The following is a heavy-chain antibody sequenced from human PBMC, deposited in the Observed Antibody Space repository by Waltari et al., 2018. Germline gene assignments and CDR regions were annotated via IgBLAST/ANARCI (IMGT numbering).Heavy chain of an antibody. D-gene: IGHD2-21*01. V-gene: IGHV4-34*02. CDR2: INHRGNI. CDR3: ARNSRDGYRLPGIIAY. CDR1: VVSFCGTS. Sequence: QVQLPQWGARLFTHSDTLSLTCAVPVVSFCGTSRHGIRQAPGKGREWIGEINHRGNINHNPSLKSRVTISVDTSKSQFSLSLNSVTAADTAVYYCARNSRDGYRLPGIIAYWGQGSLVTVSS. J-gene: IGHJ4*02.